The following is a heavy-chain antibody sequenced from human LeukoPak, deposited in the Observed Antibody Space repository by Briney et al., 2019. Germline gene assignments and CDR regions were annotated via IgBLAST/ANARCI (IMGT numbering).Heavy chain of an antibody. V-gene: IGHV4-61*01. CDR2: IYYSGST. CDR1: GGSVSSGSYY. D-gene: IGHD1-7*01. J-gene: IGHJ6*02. Sequence: SETLSLTCTLSGGSVSSGSYYWSWIRQPPGKGLEWIGYIYYSGSTNYNPSLKSRVTISVDTSKNQFSLKLSSVTAADTAVYYCARDNWNYGSSMDVWGQGTTVTVSS. CDR3: ARDNWNYGSSMDV.